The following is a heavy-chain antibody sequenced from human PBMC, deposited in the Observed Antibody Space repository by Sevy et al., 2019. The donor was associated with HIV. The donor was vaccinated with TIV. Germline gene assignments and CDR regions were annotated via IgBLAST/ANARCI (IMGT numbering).Heavy chain of an antibody. CDR3: ARGGGSGSYFFVTYYYYGMDV. CDR1: GFTFSSYA. J-gene: IGHJ6*02. CDR2: ISYDGSNK. V-gene: IGHV3-30-3*01. D-gene: IGHD3-10*01. Sequence: GGSLRLSCAASGFTFSSYAMHWVRQAPGKGLEWVAVISYDGSNKYYADSVKVRFTISRDNSKNTLYLQMNSLRAEDTAVYYCARGGGSGSYFFVTYYYYGMDVWGQGTTVTVSS.